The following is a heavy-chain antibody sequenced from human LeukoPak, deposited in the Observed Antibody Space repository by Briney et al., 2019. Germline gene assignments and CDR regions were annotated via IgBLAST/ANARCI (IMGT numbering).Heavy chain of an antibody. V-gene: IGHV3-30-3*01. CDR2: ISYDGSNK. CDR1: GFTFSSYA. CDR3: ARRVGATIGGYYFDY. D-gene: IGHD1-26*01. J-gene: IGHJ4*02. Sequence: PGGSLRLSCAASGFTFSSYAMHWVRQAPGKGLEWVAVISYDGSNKYYADSVKGRFTISRDNSKNTLYLQMNSLRAEDTAVYYCARRVGATIGGYYFDYWGQGTLVTVSS.